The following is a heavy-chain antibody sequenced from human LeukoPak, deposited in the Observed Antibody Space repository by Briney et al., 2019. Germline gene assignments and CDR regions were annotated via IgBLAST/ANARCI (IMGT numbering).Heavy chain of an antibody. Sequence: GGSLRLSCAASGFTFRNAWMSWVRQAPGKGLEWVSYISSSSSTIYYADSVKGRFTISRDTAKNSLYLQMNSLRAEDTAVYYCARDLLYCSGGSCHNWFDPWGQGTLVTVSS. D-gene: IGHD2-15*01. CDR1: GFTFRNAW. CDR3: ARDLLYCSGGSCHNWFDP. V-gene: IGHV3-48*01. CDR2: ISSSSSTI. J-gene: IGHJ5*02.